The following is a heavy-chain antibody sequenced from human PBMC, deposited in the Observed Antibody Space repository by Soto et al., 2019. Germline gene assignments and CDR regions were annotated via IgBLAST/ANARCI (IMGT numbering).Heavy chain of an antibody. CDR3: ARAGYCGPGCYYYFDY. J-gene: IGHJ4*02. CDR1: GFTFGSYW. CDR2: IKPDGSAT. V-gene: IGHV3-7*01. Sequence: EVQLVESGGGLVQPGGSLRLSCAVSGFTFGSYWMNWVRRIPGKGLEWVADIKPDGSATYYVDSVKGRFTISRDNAKNSLYLRVNSLRVEDTSVYYCARAGYCGPGCYYYFDYWGQGTLVPVSS. D-gene: IGHD2-21*02.